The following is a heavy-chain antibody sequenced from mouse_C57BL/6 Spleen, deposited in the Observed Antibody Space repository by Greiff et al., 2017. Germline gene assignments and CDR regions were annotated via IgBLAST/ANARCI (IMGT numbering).Heavy chain of an antibody. CDR1: GFTFSSYT. D-gene: IGHD2-4*01. J-gene: IGHJ2*01. Sequence: EVMLVESGGGLVKPGGSLKLSCAASGFTFSSYTLSWVRQTPEKRLEWVATISGGGGNTYYPDSVKGRFTISRDNAKNTLYLQMSSRRAEDTALYYCARGRGGGLRCFDYWGQGTTLTVSS. CDR2: ISGGGGNT. CDR3: ARGRGGGLRCFDY. V-gene: IGHV5-9*01.